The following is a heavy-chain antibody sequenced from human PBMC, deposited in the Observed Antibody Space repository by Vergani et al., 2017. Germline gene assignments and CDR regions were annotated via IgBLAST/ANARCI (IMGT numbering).Heavy chain of an antibody. V-gene: IGHV5-51*01. J-gene: IGHJ6*02. CDR2: IYPGDSDT. Sequence: EVQLVQSGAEVKKPGESLKISCKGSGYSFTSYWIGWVRQMPGKGLEWMGIIYPGDSDTRYSPSFQGQVTISADKSISTAYLQWSSLKASDTAMYYCARYRYYYDSSGSLNYYYYYGMYVWGQXP. D-gene: IGHD3-22*01. CDR3: ARYRYYYDSSGSLNYYYYYGMYV. CDR1: GYSFTSYW.